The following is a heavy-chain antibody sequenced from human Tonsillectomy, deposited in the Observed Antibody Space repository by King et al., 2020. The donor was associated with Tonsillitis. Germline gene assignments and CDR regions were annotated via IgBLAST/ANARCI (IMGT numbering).Heavy chain of an antibody. CDR2: IYYSGST. CDR1: GGSISSGGSY. J-gene: IGHJ6*02. D-gene: IGHD3-22*01. V-gene: IGHV4-31*03. Sequence: HVQLQESGPGLVKPSQTLSLTCTVSGGSISSGGSYWSWIRQHPGKGLEWIGYIYYSGSTNYNPSLKSRVTISVETSKNQFSLKLSSVTAADTAVYYCAREYDYDSSGYLGRAFYYYGMDVWGQGTTVTVSS. CDR3: AREYDYDSSGYLGRAFYYYGMDV.